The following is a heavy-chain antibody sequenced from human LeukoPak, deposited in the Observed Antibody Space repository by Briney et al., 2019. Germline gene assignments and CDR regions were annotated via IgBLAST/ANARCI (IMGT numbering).Heavy chain of an antibody. D-gene: IGHD3-10*01. J-gene: IGHJ5*02. CDR2: IYYSGST. Sequence: SETLSLTCAVSGGSISSSSYYWSWIRQPPGKGLEWIGYIYYSGSTYYNPSLKSRVTISVDTSKNQFSLKLSSVTAADTAVYYCARGLLWFGESANWFDPWGQGTLVTVSS. CDR1: GGSISSSSYY. CDR3: ARGLLWFGESANWFDP. V-gene: IGHV4-30-4*01.